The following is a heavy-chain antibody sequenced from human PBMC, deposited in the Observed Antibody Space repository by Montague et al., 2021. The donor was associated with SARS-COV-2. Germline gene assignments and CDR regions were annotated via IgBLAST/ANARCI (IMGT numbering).Heavy chain of an antibody. CDR3: ARFSRSWAHYGMDV. D-gene: IGHD1-26*01. V-gene: IGHV3-21*01. Sequence: SLRLSCAASGFTFSSYSMNWVRQAPGKGLEWVSSISSSSSYIYYADSVKGRFTISRDNAKNSLYLQMNSLRAEDTAVYYCARFSRSWAHYGMDVWGQGTTVTVSS. CDR1: GFTFSSYS. CDR2: ISSSSSYI. J-gene: IGHJ6*02.